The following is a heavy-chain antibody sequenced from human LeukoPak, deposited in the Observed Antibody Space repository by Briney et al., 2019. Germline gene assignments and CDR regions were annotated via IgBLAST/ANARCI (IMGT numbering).Heavy chain of an antibody. CDR3: ARGDGYRERVIDY. V-gene: IGHV4-61*02. D-gene: IGHD5-24*01. Sequence: SETLSLTCTVSGGSISTGSYYWTWIRQPAGKGLEWIGRILTSGSTNYYPSLKSRVTISVDTSKNQFSLKVTSVTAADTAVYYCARGDGYRERVIDYWGQGTLVTVSS. CDR2: ILTSGST. J-gene: IGHJ4*02. CDR1: GGSISTGSYY.